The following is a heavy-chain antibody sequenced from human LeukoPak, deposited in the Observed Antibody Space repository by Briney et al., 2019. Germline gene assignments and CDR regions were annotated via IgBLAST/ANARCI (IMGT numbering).Heavy chain of an antibody. J-gene: IGHJ4*02. D-gene: IGHD3-10*01. V-gene: IGHV3-30-3*01. CDR3: ARTGY. CDR2: ISYDGSNK. Sequence: GGSLRLSCAASGFTFSSYAMRWVRQAPGKGLEWVAVISYDGSNKYYADSVKGRFTISRDNSKNTLYLQMNSLRAEDTAVYYCARTGYWGQGTLVTVSS. CDR1: GFTFSSYA.